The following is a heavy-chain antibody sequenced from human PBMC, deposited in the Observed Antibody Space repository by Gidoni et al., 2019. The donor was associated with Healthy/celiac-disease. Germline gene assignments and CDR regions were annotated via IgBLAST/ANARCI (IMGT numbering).Heavy chain of an antibody. CDR3: AHRGGAAAAAFFDY. CDR1: GFSPSTSGVG. CDR2: IYWDDDK. D-gene: IGHD6-13*01. J-gene: IGHJ4*02. Sequence: QITLKESGPTLVKPTQTLTLTCTFSGFSPSTSGVGVGWIRQPPGKALEWLALIYWDDDKRYSPSLKSRLTITKDTSKNQVVLTMTNMDPVDTATYYCAHRGGAAAAAFFDYWGQGTLVTVSS. V-gene: IGHV2-5*02.